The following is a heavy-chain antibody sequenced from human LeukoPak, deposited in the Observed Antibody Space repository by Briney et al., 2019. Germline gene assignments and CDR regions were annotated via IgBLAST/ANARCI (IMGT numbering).Heavy chain of an antibody. D-gene: IGHD4-23*01. CDR1: GGTFSSYA. CDR2: INPNSGGT. J-gene: IGHJ4*02. V-gene: IGHV1-2*02. CDR3: ARDRSTVVTLLDY. Sequence: ASVKVSCKASGGTFSSYAISWVRQAPGQGLEWMGWINPNSGGTNYAQKFQGRVTMTRDTSISTAYMELSRLRSDDTAVYYCARDRSTVVTLLDYWGQGTLVTVSS.